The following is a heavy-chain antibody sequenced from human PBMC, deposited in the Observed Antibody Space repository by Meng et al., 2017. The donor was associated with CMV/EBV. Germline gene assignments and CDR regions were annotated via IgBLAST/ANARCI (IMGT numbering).Heavy chain of an antibody. Sequence: SETLSLTGAVYGGSFSGYYWSWIRQPPGKGLEWIGEINHSGSTNYNPSLKSRVTISVDTSKNQSSLKLSSVTAADTAVYYCARGFKFGDYTQMNYFDYWGQGTLVTVSS. V-gene: IGHV4-34*01. CDR1: GGSFSGYY. CDR2: INHSGST. CDR3: ARGFKFGDYTQMNYFDY. D-gene: IGHD4-17*01. J-gene: IGHJ4*02.